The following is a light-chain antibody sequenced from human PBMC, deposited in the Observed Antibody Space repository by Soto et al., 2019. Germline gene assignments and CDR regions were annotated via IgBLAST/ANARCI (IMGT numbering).Light chain of an antibody. V-gene: IGKV3-20*01. CDR2: GAS. CDR3: QQYGNSPQLT. CDR1: QSLGGN. Sequence: THSKKASQSLGGNLAWYQQKPGQAPRLLIYGASNRATGIPDRFSGSGSGTVFSLTLSRLEAGGFGVYYDQQYGNSPQLTFRGGTKVDIK. J-gene: IGKJ4*01.